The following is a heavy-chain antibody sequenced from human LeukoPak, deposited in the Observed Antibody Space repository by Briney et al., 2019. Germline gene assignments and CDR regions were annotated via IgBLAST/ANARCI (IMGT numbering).Heavy chain of an antibody. CDR2: IYYSGST. D-gene: IGHD3-3*01. V-gene: IGHV4-39*01. Sequence: PSETLSLTCTVSGGSISSSSYYWGWIRQPPGKGLEWIGSIYYSGSTYYAPSHKSRVTISVDTSENQFSLKLSSVTAADTAVYYCARLAYYDFWSGYYTHYYYMDVWGKGTTVTVSS. CDR1: GGSISSSSYY. J-gene: IGHJ6*03. CDR3: ARLAYYDFWSGYYTHYYYMDV.